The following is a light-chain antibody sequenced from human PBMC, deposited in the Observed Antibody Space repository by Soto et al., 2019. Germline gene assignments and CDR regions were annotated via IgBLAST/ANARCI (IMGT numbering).Light chain of an antibody. CDR1: SSNIGSNA. CDR2: SDD. CDR3: AAWDDSLNGYV. V-gene: IGLV1-44*01. Sequence: QSVLTQPPSASGTPGQRVIISCSGSSSNIGSNAVSWYQQLPGTAPKLLIYSDDQRPSGVPDRFSGSKSGASASLAISGLRSEDDADYYCAAWDDSLNGYVFGSGTKLTVL. J-gene: IGLJ1*01.